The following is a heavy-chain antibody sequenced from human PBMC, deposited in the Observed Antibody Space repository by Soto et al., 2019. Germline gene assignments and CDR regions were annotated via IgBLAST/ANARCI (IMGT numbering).Heavy chain of an antibody. Sequence: QVQLVQSGAEVKKPGASVKVSCKASGYTFTSYGISWVRQAPGQGLEWMGWINAYNGNTNYAQKLQGRVTMTTDTSTRTAYVELRSLSSDDTAGYYCARVLPPFDPWGQGTLVTVSS. CDR2: INAYNGNT. CDR3: ARVLPPFDP. V-gene: IGHV1-18*01. CDR1: GYTFTSYG. J-gene: IGHJ5*02.